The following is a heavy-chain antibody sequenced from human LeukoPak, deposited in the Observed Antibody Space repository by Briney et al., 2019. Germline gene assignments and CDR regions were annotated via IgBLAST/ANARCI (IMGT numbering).Heavy chain of an antibody. D-gene: IGHD1-26*01. V-gene: IGHV1-2*02. J-gene: IGHJ6*03. CDR2: INPNSGGT. CDR3: ARDTDGRYYMDV. Sequence: ASVKVSCKVSGYTLTELSMHWVRQAPGKGLEWMGWINPNSGGTNYAQKFQGRVTMTRDTSISTAYMELSRLRSDDTAVYYCARDTDGRYYMDVWGKGTTVTISS. CDR1: GYTLTELS.